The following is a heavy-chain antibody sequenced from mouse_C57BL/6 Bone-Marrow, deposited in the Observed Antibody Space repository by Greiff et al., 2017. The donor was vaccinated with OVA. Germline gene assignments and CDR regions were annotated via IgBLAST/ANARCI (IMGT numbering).Heavy chain of an antibody. D-gene: IGHD4-1*01. V-gene: IGHV1-26*01. CDR1: GYTFTDYY. Sequence: VQLQQSGPELVKPGASVKISCKASGYTFTDYYMNWVKQSHGKSLEWIGDINPNNGGTSYNQKFKGKATLTVDKSSSTAYMELRSLTSEDSAVYYCARYPGDYWGQGTTLTVSS. CDR2: INPNNGGT. CDR3: ARYPGDY. J-gene: IGHJ2*01.